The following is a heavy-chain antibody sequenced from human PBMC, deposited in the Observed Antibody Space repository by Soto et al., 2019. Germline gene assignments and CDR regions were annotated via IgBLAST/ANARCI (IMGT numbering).Heavy chain of an antibody. Sequence: ASVKVSCKASGYIFTGYYMHWVRQAPGQGLEWMGWINPNSGDTNYTQKFQGWVTMTRDTSISTAYMEFSRLRSDDNAVYYCATSRISIAVAGETEYYFDYWGQGTPVTVS. V-gene: IGHV1-2*04. J-gene: IGHJ4*02. D-gene: IGHD6-19*01. CDR1: GYIFTGYY. CDR3: ATSRISIAVAGETEYYFDY. CDR2: INPNSGDT.